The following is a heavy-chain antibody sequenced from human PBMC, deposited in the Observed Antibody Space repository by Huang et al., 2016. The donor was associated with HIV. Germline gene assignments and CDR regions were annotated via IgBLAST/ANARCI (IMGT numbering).Heavy chain of an antibody. CDR1: GFAFSNYN. CDR2: SSSGGGTI. Sequence: EVQLVESGGGLVQPGGSLRLSCATSGFAFSNYNMNWVRQAAGNGMDWISYSSSGGGTIYYADSVKGRFTISRDNAKNSLYLQISTLRDEDTAVYYCARETRLRWGLDFWGQGTLVTVSS. D-gene: IGHD4-17*01. J-gene: IGHJ4*02. V-gene: IGHV3-48*02. CDR3: ARETRLRWGLDF.